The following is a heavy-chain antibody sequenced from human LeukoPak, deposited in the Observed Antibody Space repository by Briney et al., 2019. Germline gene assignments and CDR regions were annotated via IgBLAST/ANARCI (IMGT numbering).Heavy chain of an antibody. Sequence: PSETLSLTCTVSGGSISDYYCTWVRQPPGRGLEWIGYIYYSRSTNYNPSLKSRVTIFVDTSKNHFSLKLSSVTAADTAVYFCARLRYHWGDFSPNAFDIWGQGTLVTVSS. CDR3: ARLRYHWGDFSPNAFDI. CDR1: GGSISDYY. J-gene: IGHJ3*02. CDR2: IYYSRST. D-gene: IGHD1-20*01. V-gene: IGHV4-59*08.